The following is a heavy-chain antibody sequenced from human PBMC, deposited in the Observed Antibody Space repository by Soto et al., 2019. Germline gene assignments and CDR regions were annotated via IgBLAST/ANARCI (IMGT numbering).Heavy chain of an antibody. CDR3: AKALGELSPESYDY. J-gene: IGHJ4*02. V-gene: IGHV3-30*18. CDR2: ISYDGSEK. D-gene: IGHD3-16*02. Sequence: QVQLVESGGGVVQPGRSLTLSCAASGFTFSSFAMHWVRQAPGKGLEWVAVISYDGSEKSYADSVKGRFTISRDNSKNTLNLQMNSLRVYDTAVYYCAKALGELSPESYDYWGQGTLITVSS. CDR1: GFTFSSFA.